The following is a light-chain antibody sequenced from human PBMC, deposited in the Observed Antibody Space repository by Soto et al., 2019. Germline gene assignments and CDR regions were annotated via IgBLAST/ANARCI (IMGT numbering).Light chain of an antibody. CDR2: GTS. Sequence: EIVLTQSPGTLSLSPGERATLSCRASQSVPRSYLAWYQQKPGQAPRLLIYGTSSRATGIPDRFSGSGSGTDFTLTISSLEPEDFAVYYCQQRSNWPPITFGQGTRLEIK. V-gene: IGKV3D-20*02. CDR1: QSVPRSY. J-gene: IGKJ5*01. CDR3: QQRSNWPPIT.